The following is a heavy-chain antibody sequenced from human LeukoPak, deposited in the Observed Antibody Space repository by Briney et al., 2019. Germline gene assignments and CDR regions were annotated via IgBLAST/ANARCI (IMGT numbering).Heavy chain of an antibody. CDR2: IYYNGKT. J-gene: IGHJ4*02. CDR3: ERDPSTVGGYFDY. V-gene: IGHV4-59*01. D-gene: IGHD3-16*01. CDR1: GCSTCLYF. Sequence: SETLSLTCTVSGCSTCLYFLNWIRQPAGKGVEYVGYIYYNGKTSYTPSLPSRGTISVDTSKNQFSLKLRSVTAADTAAYYCERDPSTVGGYFDYWGQGILVTVSS.